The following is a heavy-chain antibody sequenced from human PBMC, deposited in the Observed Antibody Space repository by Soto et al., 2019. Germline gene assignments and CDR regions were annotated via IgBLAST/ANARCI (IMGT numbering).Heavy chain of an antibody. V-gene: IGHV6-1*01. CDR2: AYYRSKWYN. CDR3: ARSGPGGYIDY. D-gene: IGHD3-22*01. Sequence: SQTLSLTGVISGGSVSSNIAAWNCIGQSPSRGPEWLGRAYYRSKWYNHYAVSVKSRITVNPDTSKNQFSLQLNSVTPEDTAVCYCARSGPGGYIDYWGQGTMVTVSS. CDR1: GGSVSSNIAA. J-gene: IGHJ4*02.